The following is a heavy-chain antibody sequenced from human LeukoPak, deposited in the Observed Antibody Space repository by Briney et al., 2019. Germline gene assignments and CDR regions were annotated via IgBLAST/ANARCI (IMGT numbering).Heavy chain of an antibody. D-gene: IGHD1-7*01. CDR2: MNGEGTTI. V-gene: IGHV3-74*01. CDR3: ATARNFRFEY. Sequence: PGGSLRLSCATSGLTFRTTWMHWVRHAPGKGLMWVSRMNGEGTTIDYADSVKGRFTVSRDYAKNTLFLQMNNLRTEDTALYFCATARNFRFEYWGQGSLVTVSS. CDR1: GLTFRTTW. J-gene: IGHJ4*02.